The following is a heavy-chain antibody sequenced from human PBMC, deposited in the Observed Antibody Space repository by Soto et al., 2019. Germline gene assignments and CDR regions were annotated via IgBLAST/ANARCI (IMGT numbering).Heavy chain of an antibody. J-gene: IGHJ4*02. Sequence: ASVKVSCKVSGYTLTELSMHWVRQAPGKGLEWMGGFDPEDGETIYAQRFQGRVTMTEDTSTDTAYMELSSLRSEDTAVYYCATQVVVVAATRKYTFDYWGQGTLVTVSS. D-gene: IGHD2-15*01. CDR2: FDPEDGET. CDR3: ATQVVVVAATRKYTFDY. CDR1: GYTLTELS. V-gene: IGHV1-24*01.